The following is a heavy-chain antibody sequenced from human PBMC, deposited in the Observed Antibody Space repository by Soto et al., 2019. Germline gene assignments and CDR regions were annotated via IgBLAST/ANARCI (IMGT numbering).Heavy chain of an antibody. Sequence: SETLSLTCTVSGGSISSGDYYWSWIRQPPGKGLEWIGYIYYSGSTYYNTSLKSRVTISVDTSKNQFSLKLSSVTAADTAVYFCARGTPSPLIVRSSRGPWFDPCGQGTMVTVSS. J-gene: IGHJ5*01. CDR3: ARGTPSPLIVRSSRGPWFDP. CDR1: GGSISSGDYY. D-gene: IGHD2-15*01. CDR2: IYYSGST. V-gene: IGHV4-30-4*01.